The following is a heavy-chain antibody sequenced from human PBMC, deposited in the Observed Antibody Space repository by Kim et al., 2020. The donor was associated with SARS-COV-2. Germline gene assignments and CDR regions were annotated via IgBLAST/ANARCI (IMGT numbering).Heavy chain of an antibody. V-gene: IGHV3-20*01. Sequence: GGSLRLSCAASGFTFDDYGMSWVRQAPGKGLEWVSGINWNGGSTGYADSVKGRFTISRDNAKNSLYLQMNSLRAEDTALYHCARGKRGGYSGYDYFYYYGMDVWGQGTTVTVSS. J-gene: IGHJ6*02. D-gene: IGHD5-12*01. CDR2: INWNGGST. CDR1: GFTFDDYG. CDR3: ARGKRGGYSGYDYFYYYGMDV.